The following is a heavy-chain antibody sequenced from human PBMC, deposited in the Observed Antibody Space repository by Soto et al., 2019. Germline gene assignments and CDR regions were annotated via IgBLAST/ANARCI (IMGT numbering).Heavy chain of an antibody. Sequence: GGSLRLSCAASGFTFSSYSMNWVRQAPGKGLEWVSSISSSSYIYYADSVKGRFTISRDNAKNSLYLQMNSLRAEDTAVYYCARDQYYDILTGPIDYWGQGTLVTVSS. CDR2: ISSSSYI. CDR3: ARDQYYDILTGPIDY. V-gene: IGHV3-21*01. CDR1: GFTFSSYS. D-gene: IGHD3-9*01. J-gene: IGHJ4*02.